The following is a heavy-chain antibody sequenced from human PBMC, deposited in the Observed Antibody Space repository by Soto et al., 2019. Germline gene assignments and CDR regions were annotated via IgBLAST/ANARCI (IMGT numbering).Heavy chain of an antibody. CDR2: ISAFSSPI. CDR1: GFTFSSYS. D-gene: IGHD2-2*02. Sequence: EAQLVESGGGLVKPGGSLRLSCVDSGFTFSSYSMNWVRQAPGKGLEWVSSISAFSSPIFYADSVKGRYTISRDNAKKSLYLQMGRLRAEDTAVYYCVRGGRGYTRDDVFDIWGQGTMVTVSS. J-gene: IGHJ3*02. V-gene: IGHV3-21*01. CDR3: VRGGRGYTRDDVFDI.